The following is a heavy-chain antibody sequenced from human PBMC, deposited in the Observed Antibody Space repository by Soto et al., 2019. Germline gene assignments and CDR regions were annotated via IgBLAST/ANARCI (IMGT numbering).Heavy chain of an antibody. D-gene: IGHD3-10*01. CDR2: IIPIFGTA. CDR1: GGTFSSYA. V-gene: IGHV1-69*01. J-gene: IGHJ3*02. CDR3: EEGHGVTMVRGVTGAFDI. Sequence: QVQLVQSGAEVKKPGSSVKVSCKASGGTFSSYAISWVRQAPGQGLEWMGGIIPIFGTANYAQKFQGRVKITADESTSTAYMELSSLRSEDTAVYYCEEGHGVTMVRGVTGAFDIWGQGTMVTVSS.